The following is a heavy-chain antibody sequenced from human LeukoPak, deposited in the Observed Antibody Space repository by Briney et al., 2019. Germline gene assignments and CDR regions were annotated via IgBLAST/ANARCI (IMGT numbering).Heavy chain of an antibody. CDR3: ARIYGGNSYYFDY. CDR1: GFTFSNAW. Sequence: GGSLRLSCAASGFTFSNAWMSWVRQAPGKGLEWVSFISSSRSTIYYADSVKGRFTISRDNAKNLLYLQMNSLRAEDTAVYYCARIYGGNSYYFDYWGQGTLVTVSS. V-gene: IGHV3-48*04. J-gene: IGHJ4*02. D-gene: IGHD4-23*01. CDR2: ISSSRSTI.